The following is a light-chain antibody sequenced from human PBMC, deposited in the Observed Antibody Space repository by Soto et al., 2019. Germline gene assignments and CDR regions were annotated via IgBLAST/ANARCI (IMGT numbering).Light chain of an antibody. CDR1: HDIGTF. J-gene: IGKJ5*01. CDR2: AAS. Sequence: DIQMTQSPSSMSASVGDSVTLTCRASHDIGTFLNWYQQRPGEAPKLLIFAASNLKSGVPFRFSGSGSGTEFTLTISSLQPEDFATYYCQKNFSSPSTTFGQGTRLEIK. V-gene: IGKV1-39*01. CDR3: QKNFSSPSTT.